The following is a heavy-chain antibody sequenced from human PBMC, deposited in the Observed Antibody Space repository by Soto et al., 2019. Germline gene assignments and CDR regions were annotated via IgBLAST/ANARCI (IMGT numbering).Heavy chain of an antibody. CDR2: INHSGST. V-gene: IGHV4-34*01. J-gene: IGHJ5*02. Sequence: QVQLQQWGAGLLKPSETLSLTCAVYGGSFSGYYWSWIRQPPGKGLEWIGEINHSGSTNYNPSLRSRVTISVDTSKIQVSLKLSSVTAADTAVYYCARAFRGGYGNWFDPWGQGTLVTVSS. CDR3: ARAFRGGYGNWFDP. CDR1: GGSFSGYY. D-gene: IGHD5-12*01.